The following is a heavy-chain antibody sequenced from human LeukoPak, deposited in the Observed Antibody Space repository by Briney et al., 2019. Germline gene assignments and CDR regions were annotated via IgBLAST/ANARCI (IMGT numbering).Heavy chain of an antibody. D-gene: IGHD1-26*01. CDR1: GGSISSGGYY. J-gene: IGHJ4*02. CDR3: AREKWELTYFDY. V-gene: IGHV4-31*03. Sequence: SETLSLTCTVSGGSISSGGYYWSWIRQHPGKGLEWIGYIYYSGSTYYNPSLKSRVTISVDTSKNQFSLKLSSVTAADTAVYYCAREKWELTYFDYWGQGTLVTVSS. CDR2: IYYSGST.